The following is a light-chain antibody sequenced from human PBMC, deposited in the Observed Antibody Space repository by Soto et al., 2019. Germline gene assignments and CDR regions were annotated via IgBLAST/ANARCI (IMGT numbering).Light chain of an antibody. CDR2: EVS. Sequence: QPVLSQPPSASGSPGQSVTISCTGTSSDVGGYNYVSWYQQHPGKAPKLMIYEVSKRPSGVPDRFSGSKSGNTASLTVSGLQADDDSDYYCSSYAGSNTVVFGEGTQLTVL. CDR3: SSYAGSNTVV. V-gene: IGLV2-8*01. J-gene: IGLJ2*01. CDR1: SSDVGGYNY.